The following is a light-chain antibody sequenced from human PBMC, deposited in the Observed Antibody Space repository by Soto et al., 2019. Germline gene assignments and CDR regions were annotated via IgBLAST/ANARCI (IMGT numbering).Light chain of an antibody. V-gene: IGKV3-15*01. CDR2: AAS. CDR1: QSISIN. CDR3: QQYNTYST. J-gene: IGKJ5*01. Sequence: EIGMTQSPATLSVSPGERAILSCRASQSISINLAWYQQKPGQAPRLLIYAASNRATGVPARFSGSWSGTEFTPTISSLQPDDFATYYCQQYNTYSTFGQGTRLEIK.